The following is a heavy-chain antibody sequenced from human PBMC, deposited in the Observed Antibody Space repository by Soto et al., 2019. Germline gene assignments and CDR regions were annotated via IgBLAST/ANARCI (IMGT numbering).Heavy chain of an antibody. V-gene: IGHV4-61*01. CDR2: IYYSGST. J-gene: IGHJ5*02. CDR3: AREVDYGENWFAP. D-gene: IGHD4-17*01. Sequence: QVQLQESGPGLVKPSETLSLTCTVSGGSVSSGSYYWSWIRQPPGKGLEWIGYIYYSGSTKYNPSLNSRVTLSVATSKNQFSLKLSSVTAADTAVYYCAREVDYGENWFAPWGQGTLVTVSS. CDR1: GGSVSSGSYY.